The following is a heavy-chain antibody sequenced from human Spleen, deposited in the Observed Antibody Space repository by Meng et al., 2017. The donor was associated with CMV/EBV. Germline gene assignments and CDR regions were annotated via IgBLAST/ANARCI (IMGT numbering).Heavy chain of an antibody. J-gene: IGHJ4*02. CDR1: GFTVSDNY. Sequence: GGSLRLSCAASGFTVSDNYMNWVRQAPGKGLEWVSMIFDGGRTYYADSVKGRFTISRDTSKNTLYLQMNSLTTEDTAVYYCATGPQKSYFDYWGQGTLVTVSS. V-gene: IGHV3-66*02. CDR3: ATGPQKSYFDY. CDR2: IFDGGRT.